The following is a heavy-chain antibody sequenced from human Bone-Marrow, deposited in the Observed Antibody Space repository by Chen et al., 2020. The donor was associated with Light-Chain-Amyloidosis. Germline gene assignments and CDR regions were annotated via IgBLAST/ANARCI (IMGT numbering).Heavy chain of an antibody. J-gene: IGHJ4*02. CDR1: GYSISSGYY. CDR2: IYHSGST. D-gene: IGHD4-17*01. V-gene: IGHV4-38-2*01. CDR3: ARVAYGDYWV. Sequence: QVQLQESGPGLVKPSETLSLTCAVSGYSISSGYYWGWIRQPPGKGLEWIGSIYHSGSTYYNPSLKSRVTISVDTSKNQFSLKLSSVTAADTAVYYCARVAYGDYWVWGQGTLVTVSS.